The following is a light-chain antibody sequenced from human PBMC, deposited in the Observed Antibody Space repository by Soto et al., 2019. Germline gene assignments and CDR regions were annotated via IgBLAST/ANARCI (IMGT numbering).Light chain of an antibody. Sequence: QSALTQPASVSGSPGQSITISCTGTSNDVGSYNLVSWYQQHPGKAPKLMIYEGSKRPPGVSNRFSGSKSDNTASLTISGLQAEDEADYYCCSYASSSTFIFGGGTKLTVL. CDR1: SNDVGSYNL. CDR3: CSYASSSTFI. V-gene: IGLV2-23*03. CDR2: EGS. J-gene: IGLJ2*01.